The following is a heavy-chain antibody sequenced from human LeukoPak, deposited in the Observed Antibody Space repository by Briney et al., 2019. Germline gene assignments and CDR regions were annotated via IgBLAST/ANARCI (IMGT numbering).Heavy chain of an antibody. V-gene: IGHV3-48*01. CDR2: ISSGSSTK. CDR1: GFTFSTYS. CDR3: ARPPGDY. J-gene: IGHJ4*02. Sequence: GGSLRLSCAASGFTFSTYSINWVRQAPGKGLEWVSYISSGSSTKYYADSVKGRFTISRGNAKNSLYLQMNSLRAEDTAVYYCARPPGDYWGQGTLVTVSS.